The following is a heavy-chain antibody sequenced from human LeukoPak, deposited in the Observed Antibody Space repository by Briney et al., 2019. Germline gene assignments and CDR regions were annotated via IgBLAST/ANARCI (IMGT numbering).Heavy chain of an antibody. CDR1: GYTFTGYY. J-gene: IGHJ5*02. CDR3: ARDERWLPGSP. D-gene: IGHD5-24*01. V-gene: IGHV1-2*02. Sequence: ASVKVSCKASGYTFTGYYMHWVRQAPGQGLEWMGWINPNSGGTNYEQKFQGRVTITRDTSISTAYMELSRLRSDDTAVYYCARDERWLPGSPWGQGTLVTVSS. CDR2: INPNSGGT.